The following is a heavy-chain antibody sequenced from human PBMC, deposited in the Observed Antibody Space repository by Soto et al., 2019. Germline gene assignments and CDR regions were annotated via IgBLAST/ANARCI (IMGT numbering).Heavy chain of an antibody. V-gene: IGHV4-34*01. CDR3: ARGGRVSSWYGY. D-gene: IGHD6-13*01. CDR1: GGSFSGYY. J-gene: IGHJ4*02. Sequence: QVQLQQWGAGLLKPSETLSLTCAVYGGSFSGYYWSWIRQPPGKGLEWIGEINHSGSTNYNPSLKVRVTISVDTSKNQCSLKLSSVTASDTAVYYCARGGRVSSWYGYWGQGTLVTVSS. CDR2: INHSGST.